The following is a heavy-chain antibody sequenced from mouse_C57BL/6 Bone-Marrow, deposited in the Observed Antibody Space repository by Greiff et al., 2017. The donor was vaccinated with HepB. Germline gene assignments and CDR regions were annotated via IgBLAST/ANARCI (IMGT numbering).Heavy chain of an antibody. CDR2: ISSGSSTI. Sequence: EVKLQESGGGLVKPGGSLKLSCAASGFTFSDYGMHWVRQAPEKGLEWVAYISSGSSTIYYADTVKGRFTISRDNATNTLFLQMTSLRSEDTAMYYCARRDYYYGSDWYFDVWGTGTTVTVSS. CDR3: ARRDYYYGSDWYFDV. J-gene: IGHJ1*03. V-gene: IGHV5-17*01. CDR1: GFTFSDYG. D-gene: IGHD1-1*01.